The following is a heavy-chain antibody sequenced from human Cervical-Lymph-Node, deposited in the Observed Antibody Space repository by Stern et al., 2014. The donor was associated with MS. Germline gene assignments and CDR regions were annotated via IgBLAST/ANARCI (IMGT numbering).Heavy chain of an antibody. V-gene: IGHV3-15*01. CDR2: IKSKNDGGTT. D-gene: IGHD3-22*01. J-gene: IGHJ3*02. Sequence: EMQLVESGGGLVKPGGSLRLSCAASGFTFSNAWMSWVRQAPGKGLEWVGRIKSKNDGGTTDYAAPVKGRFTISRDDSKNTLYLQMNSLKTEDTAVYYCTTEIYYEDAFDIWGQGTMVTVSS. CDR1: GFTFSNAW. CDR3: TTEIYYEDAFDI.